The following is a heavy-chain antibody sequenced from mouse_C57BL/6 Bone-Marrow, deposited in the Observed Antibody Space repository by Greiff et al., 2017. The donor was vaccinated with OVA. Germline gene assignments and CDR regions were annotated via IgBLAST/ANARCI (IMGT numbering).Heavy chain of an antibody. CDR1: GFTFSSYA. J-gene: IGHJ4*01. CDR2: ISSGGDYS. D-gene: IGHD2-1*01. V-gene: IGHV5-9-1*02. Sequence: EVKLMESGEGLVKPGGSLKLSCAASGFTFSSYAMSWVRQTPEKRLEWVAYISSGGDYSYYADTVKGRVTISRDNARNTLYLQMSSLKSEDTAMYYCTRLLDAMDYWGQGTSVTVSS. CDR3: TRLLDAMDY.